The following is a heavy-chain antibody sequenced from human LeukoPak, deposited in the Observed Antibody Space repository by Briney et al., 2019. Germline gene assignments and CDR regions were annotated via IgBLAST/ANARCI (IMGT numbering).Heavy chain of an antibody. J-gene: IGHJ4*02. D-gene: IGHD5-12*01. CDR1: GFIFSSYA. V-gene: IGHV3-23*01. CDR3: AKDFVHGGYEF. CDR2: ISGSGGST. Sequence: GGSLRLPCAASGFIFSSYAMSWVRQAPGKGLEWVSAISGSGGSTYYADSVKGRFTISRDNSKNTLYLQMNSLRAEDTAVYYCAKDFVHGGYEFGGQGTLVTVSS.